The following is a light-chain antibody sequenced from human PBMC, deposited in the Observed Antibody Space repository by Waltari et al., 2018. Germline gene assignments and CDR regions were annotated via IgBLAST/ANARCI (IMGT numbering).Light chain of an antibody. J-gene: IGKJ5*01. CDR2: DAS. CDR1: QSVSSY. Sequence: EIVLTQSPATLSLSPGERATLSCRASQSVSSYLAWYQQNPGQAPRLLIYDASNSATGIPSRFSGSGSGTNFTLTISSLEPEDFAVYYCQQRSNWNTFGQGTRLEIK. V-gene: IGKV3-11*01. CDR3: QQRSNWNT.